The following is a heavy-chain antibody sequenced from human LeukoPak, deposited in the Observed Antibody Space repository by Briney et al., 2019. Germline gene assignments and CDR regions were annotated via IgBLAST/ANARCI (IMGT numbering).Heavy chain of an antibody. CDR3: ARESRYIYDIFYYFDY. J-gene: IGHJ4*02. CDR2: TYYRSKWYN. Sequence: SQTLSLTCAISGDSVSSNSAAWNWIRQSPSRGLEWLGSTYYRSKWYNDYAVSVKSRITINPDTSKNQFSLQLNSVTPEDTAVYYCARESRYIYDIFYYFDYWGQGTLVTVSS. V-gene: IGHV6-1*01. CDR1: GDSVSSNSAA. D-gene: IGHD3-9*01.